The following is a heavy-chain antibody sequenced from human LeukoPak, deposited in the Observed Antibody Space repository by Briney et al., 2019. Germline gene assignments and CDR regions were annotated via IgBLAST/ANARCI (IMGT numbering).Heavy chain of an antibody. J-gene: IGHJ3*02. CDR3: GVATIITEDAFDI. Sequence: GESLKISCKGSGYSFSSCWIGWVRQMPGKGLEWMGIVNSGRSDTRYSPPFQGQVTISADKSISTAYLQWSSLKASDTAMYYCGVATIITEDAFDIWGQGTMVTVSS. CDR1: GYSFSSCW. CDR2: VNSGRSDT. D-gene: IGHD5-24*01. V-gene: IGHV5-51*01.